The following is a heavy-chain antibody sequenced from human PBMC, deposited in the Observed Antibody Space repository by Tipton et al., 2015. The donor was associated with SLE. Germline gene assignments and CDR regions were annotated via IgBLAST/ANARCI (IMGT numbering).Heavy chain of an antibody. CDR2: ITTYNGNT. Sequence: QSGAEVKKPGASVKLSCKAAGYRFTAYAIHWVRQDPGQGLEWMGWITTYNGNTKYTQKFQGRVTITRDTSASTVYMELSSLRSEDTAVYYCARDLDPYSNSFHLWGQGTLVSVSS. CDR3: ARDLDPYSNSFHL. J-gene: IGHJ5*02. V-gene: IGHV1-3*04. D-gene: IGHD1-26*01. CDR1: GYRFTAYA.